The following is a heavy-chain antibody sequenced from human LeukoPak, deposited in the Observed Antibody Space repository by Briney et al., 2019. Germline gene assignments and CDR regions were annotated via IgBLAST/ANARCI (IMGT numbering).Heavy chain of an antibody. Sequence: GGSLRLSCAASGFTFSSYGMHWVRQAPGKGLEWVAFIRYDGSNKYYADSVKGRFTISRDNSKSTLYLQMNSLRAEDTAVYYCAKGADYGETFDYWGQGTLVTVSS. CDR3: AKGADYGETFDY. CDR2: IRYDGSNK. CDR1: GFTFSSYG. V-gene: IGHV3-30*02. D-gene: IGHD4-17*01. J-gene: IGHJ4*02.